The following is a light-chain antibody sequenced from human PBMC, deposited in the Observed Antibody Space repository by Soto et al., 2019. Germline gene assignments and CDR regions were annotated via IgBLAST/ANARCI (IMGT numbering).Light chain of an antibody. CDR1: QSISSSY. Sequence: EIVLTQSPGTLSVSPGERVTLSCRASQSISSSYLAWYQQRPGQAPRLLIFGASYRATGIPDRFSGSGSGTDFTITISRLEPEDFAVYYCQQYNSSTPEFTFGPGTKVDSK. V-gene: IGKV3-20*01. J-gene: IGKJ3*01. CDR2: GAS. CDR3: QQYNSSTPEFT.